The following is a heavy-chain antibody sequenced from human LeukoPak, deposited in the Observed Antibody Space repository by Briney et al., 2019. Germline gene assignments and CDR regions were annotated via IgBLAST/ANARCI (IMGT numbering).Heavy chain of an antibody. CDR3: ARSYDSRGYYYYGMDV. J-gene: IGHJ6*02. V-gene: IGHV4-59*01. D-gene: IGHD3-22*01. Sequence: SETLSLTCTVSGGSLSSYYWSWIRQPPGKGLEWIGFIYYSGTTKYHPSLRSRVTISLDTSKNQFSLKLNSVTAADTAVYYCARSYDSRGYYYYGMDVWGQGTTVTVSS. CDR2: IYYSGTT. CDR1: GGSLSSYY.